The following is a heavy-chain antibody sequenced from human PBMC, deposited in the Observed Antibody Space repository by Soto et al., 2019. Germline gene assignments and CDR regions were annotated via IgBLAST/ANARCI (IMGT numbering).Heavy chain of an antibody. D-gene: IGHD3-10*01. CDR2: IFSNDEK. V-gene: IGHV2-26*01. CDR3: ARIHYYGSGSYYFDY. CDR1: GFSLSNARMG. Sequence: QVTLKESGPVLVKPTETLTLTCTVSGFSLSNARMGVSWIRQPPGKGLEWLAHIFSNDEKSYSTSLKSRLTISKDTSKSQVVLTMTNMDPVDTATYYCARIHYYGSGSYYFDYWGQGTLVTVSS. J-gene: IGHJ4*02.